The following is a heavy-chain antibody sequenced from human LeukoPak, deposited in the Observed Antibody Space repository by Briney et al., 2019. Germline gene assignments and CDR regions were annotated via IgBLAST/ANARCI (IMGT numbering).Heavy chain of an antibody. CDR2: IKPDGSEK. Sequence: PGGSLRLSCAASGFTFSSYWMSWVRQAPGKGLEWVANIKPDGSEKDYVDSVKGRFTISRDNAKSSLYLQMNNLRAEDTAVYYCARDMRGWFGYMDVWGKGTTVTISS. J-gene: IGHJ6*03. CDR3: ARDMRGWFGYMDV. V-gene: IGHV3-7*01. D-gene: IGHD3-10*01. CDR1: GFTFSSYW.